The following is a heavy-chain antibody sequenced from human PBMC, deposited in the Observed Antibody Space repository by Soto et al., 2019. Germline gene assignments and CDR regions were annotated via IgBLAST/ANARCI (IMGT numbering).Heavy chain of an antibody. D-gene: IGHD3-10*01. CDR3: AKVYGSGSLDY. CDR2: ISGSGGST. CDR1: GFTFSNYA. J-gene: IGHJ4*02. Sequence: PGGSLRLSCAASGFTFSNYAVTWVRQAPGKGLEWVSTISGSGGSTYYADSVKGRFTISRDNSKNTLYLQMNSLRAEDTAVYYCAKVYGSGSLDYWGQGTLVTVSS. V-gene: IGHV3-23*01.